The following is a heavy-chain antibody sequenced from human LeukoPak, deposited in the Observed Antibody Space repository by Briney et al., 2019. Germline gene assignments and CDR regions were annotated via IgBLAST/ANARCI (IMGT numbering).Heavy chain of an antibody. Sequence: PGESLRLSCAASGFTFSSYGMHWVRQAPGKGLEWVAVISYDGSNKYYADSVKGRFTISRDNSKNTLYLQMNSLRAEDTAVYYCAKDHHYYGSGSDAFDIWGQGTMVTVSS. D-gene: IGHD3-10*01. CDR2: ISYDGSNK. CDR3: AKDHHYYGSGSDAFDI. J-gene: IGHJ3*02. V-gene: IGHV3-30*18. CDR1: GFTFSSYG.